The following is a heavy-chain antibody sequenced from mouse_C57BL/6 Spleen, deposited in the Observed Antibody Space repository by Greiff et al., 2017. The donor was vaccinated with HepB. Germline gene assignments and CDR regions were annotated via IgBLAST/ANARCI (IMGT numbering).Heavy chain of an antibody. CDR2: ISSGSSTI. CDR1: GFTFSDYG. Sequence: DVQLQESGGGLVKPGGSLKLSCAASGFTFSDYGMHWVRQAPEKGLEWVAYISSGSSTIYYADTVKGRFTISRDNAKNTLFLQMTSLRSEDTAMYYCAREGKEDLFAYWGQGTLVTVSA. D-gene: IGHD2-1*01. CDR3: AREGKEDLFAY. V-gene: IGHV5-17*01. J-gene: IGHJ3*01.